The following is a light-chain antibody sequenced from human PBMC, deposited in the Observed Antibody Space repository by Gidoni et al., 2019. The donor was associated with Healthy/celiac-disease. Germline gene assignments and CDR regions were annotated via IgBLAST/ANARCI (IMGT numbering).Light chain of an antibody. J-gene: IGKJ1*01. CDR1: QGISSY. V-gene: IGKV1-8*01. CDR3: QQYYSYPWT. CDR2: AAS. Sequence: AIRMSQSPSPFSASTGDRVTITCRASQGISSYLAWYQQKPGNAPKLLIYAASTLQSGVPSRFGGSGSGTDFTLTISCLQCEDFATYYCQQYYSYPWTFGQGTKVEIK.